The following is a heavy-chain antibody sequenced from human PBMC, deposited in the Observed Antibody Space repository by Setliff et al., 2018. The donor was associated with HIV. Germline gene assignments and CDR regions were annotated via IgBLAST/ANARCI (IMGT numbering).Heavy chain of an antibody. CDR1: GVTFTQAW. V-gene: IGHV3-15*01. CDR3: ARARPNDYYYDSSAFDF. Sequence: GGSLRLSCAASGVTFTQAWMSWVRQAPGKGLEWVGRIKRKSEGATTEYAAPVKGRFTISRDDSKNTLYLQMNSLRPEDTAVYYCARARPNDYYYDSSAFDFWGQGTLVTVSS. J-gene: IGHJ4*02. D-gene: IGHD3-22*01. CDR2: IKRKSEGATT.